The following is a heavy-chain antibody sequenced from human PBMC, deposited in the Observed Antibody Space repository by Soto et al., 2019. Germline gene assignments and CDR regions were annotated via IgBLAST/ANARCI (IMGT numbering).Heavy chain of an antibody. V-gene: IGHV3-21*01. Sequence: EVQLVESGGGLVKPGGSLRLSCAASGFTFSSYSMNWVRQAPGKGLEWVSSISSSSSYRYYADSVKGRFTISRDNAKNSLNLQMNSLRAEDTGVYYCARFEPELRGYYGMDVWGQGTTVTVTS. CDR3: ARFEPELRGYYGMDV. J-gene: IGHJ6*02. CDR2: ISSSSSYR. CDR1: GFTFSSYS. D-gene: IGHD1-7*01.